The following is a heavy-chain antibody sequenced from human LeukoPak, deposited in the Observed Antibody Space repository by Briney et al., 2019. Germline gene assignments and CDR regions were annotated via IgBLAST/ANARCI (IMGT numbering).Heavy chain of an antibody. V-gene: IGHV3-23*01. Sequence: GGALRLSCAASGFTFSSYAMSWVRQAPGKGLKGVATINDNGDGTYYADSVKGRLAISRDNSYHTVSLQTNSLRDEDTGVYYCAKGLRTGVGPYMGYHYYMDVWGKGATVTVSS. J-gene: IGHJ6*03. CDR3: AKGLRTGVGPYMGYHYYMDV. CDR1: GFTFSSYA. CDR2: INDNGDGT. D-gene: IGHD3-16*01.